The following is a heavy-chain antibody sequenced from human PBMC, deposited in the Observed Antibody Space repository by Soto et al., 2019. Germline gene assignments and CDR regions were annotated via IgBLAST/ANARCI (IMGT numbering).Heavy chain of an antibody. J-gene: IGHJ3*02. V-gene: IGHV4-61*01. Sequence: KASETLSLTCTVSGGSVSSGRYYLSCIRQPPWKGLELIGHIYYIGTTHYSPSLKSRVTISLDTSKNQFSLRLSSVTAADTAVYYCARSGSNSGADAFDTWGQGTMVTVSS. CDR3: ARSGSNSGADAFDT. CDR1: GGSVSSGRYY. D-gene: IGHD5-18*01. CDR2: IYYIGTT.